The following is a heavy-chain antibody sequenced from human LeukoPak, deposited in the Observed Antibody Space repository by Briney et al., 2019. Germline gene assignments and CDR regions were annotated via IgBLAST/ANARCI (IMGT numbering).Heavy chain of an antibody. CDR2: ISNDGNDK. V-gene: IGHV3-30*14. D-gene: IGHD3-22*01. Sequence: PGGSLRPSCAASGFTLSNYAVHWVRQAPGKGLEWVAVISNDGNDKYYAESVKGRFTISRDNSRDTLYLQMNSLRPEDTAVYYCARDQYFDRSGSDAFDIWGQGTMVTVSS. CDR3: ARDQYFDRSGSDAFDI. CDR1: GFTLSNYA. J-gene: IGHJ3*02.